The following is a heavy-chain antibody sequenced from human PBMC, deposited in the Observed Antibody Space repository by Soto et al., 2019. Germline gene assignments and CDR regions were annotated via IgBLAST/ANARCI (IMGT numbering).Heavy chain of an antibody. CDR3: ARDRPDWSNTCYSPSDY. CDR2: INAGNGNT. J-gene: IGHJ4*02. D-gene: IGHD4-4*01. CDR1: GDTFNTYA. Sequence: GASVKVCCKASGDTFNTYAMHWVRQAPGQRFEWMGWINAGNGNTKYSQKFQGRVTITRVTSASTAYMELSSLRSEDTAVYYCARDRPDWSNTCYSPSDYWGQGTPVTVSS. V-gene: IGHV1-3*01.